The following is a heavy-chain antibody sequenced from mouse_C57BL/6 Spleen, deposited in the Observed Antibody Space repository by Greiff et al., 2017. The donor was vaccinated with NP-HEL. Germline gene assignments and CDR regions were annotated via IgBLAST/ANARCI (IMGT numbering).Heavy chain of an antibody. D-gene: IGHD1-1*01. V-gene: IGHV1-50*01. Sequence: QVQLKQPGAELVKPGASVKLSCKASGYTFTSYWMQWVKQRPGQGLEWIGEIDPSDSYTNYNQKFKGKATLTVDTSSSTAYMQLSSLTSEDSAVYYCARTYDYGSSSSFAYWGQGTLVTVSA. CDR1: GYTFTSYW. CDR3: ARTYDYGSSSSFAY. CDR2: IDPSDSYT. J-gene: IGHJ3*01.